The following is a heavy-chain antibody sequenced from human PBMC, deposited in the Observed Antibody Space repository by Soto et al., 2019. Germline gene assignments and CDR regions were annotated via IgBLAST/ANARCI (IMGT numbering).Heavy chain of an antibody. V-gene: IGHV3-7*01. D-gene: IGHD2-8*02. CDR2: MNQGGSEI. CDR1: GFTFGSYW. Sequence: TGGSLRLSCVASGFTFGSYWMSWVRQALGKGLEWVANMNQGGSEIYYVDSVKGRFTISRENAENSLYLQMNSLRVEDTAVYYCARPPFTHWSSAPGSWGQGTLVTVSS. CDR3: ARPPFTHWSSAPGS. J-gene: IGHJ5*02.